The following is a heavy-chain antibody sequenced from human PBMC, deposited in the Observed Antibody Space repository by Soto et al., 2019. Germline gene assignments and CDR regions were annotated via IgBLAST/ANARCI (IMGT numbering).Heavy chain of an antibody. CDR1: GFTFSGSV. CDR3: VRENYYYGMDV. Sequence: GGSLRLSCAASGFTFSGSVMHWVSQASGKPLEWVGRIGMKSNNFATAYAASVKGRFTISRDDSTNTLSLQMNSLRVEDTAMFYCVRENYYYGMDVWGQGTAVTVSS. CDR2: IGMKSNNFAT. V-gene: IGHV3-73*01. J-gene: IGHJ6*02.